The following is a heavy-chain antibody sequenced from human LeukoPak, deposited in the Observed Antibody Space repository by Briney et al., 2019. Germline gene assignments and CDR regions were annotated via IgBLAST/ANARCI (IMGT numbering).Heavy chain of an antibody. J-gene: IGHJ4*02. D-gene: IGHD1-7*01. CDR3: AKDERNWNYNLASQTYD. CDR2: IDRNGDST. V-gene: IGHV3-20*04. CDR1: GFTFSSYA. Sequence: GGSLRLSCAASGFTFSSYAMSWVRQAPGKGLEWVSGIDRNGDSTGYADSVEGRFTISRDNAKNSLYLQMDSLRAEDTAVYYCAKDERNWNYNLASQTYDWGQGTLVTVSS.